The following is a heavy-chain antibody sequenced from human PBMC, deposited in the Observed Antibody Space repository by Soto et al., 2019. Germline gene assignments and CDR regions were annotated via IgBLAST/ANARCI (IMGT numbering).Heavy chain of an antibody. Sequence: GGSLRLSCAASGFTFSSYSMNWVRQAPGKGLEWVSSISSSSSYIYYADSVKGRFTISRDNAKNSLYRQMNSLRAEDTAVYYCAREGRSGLIAVDVGAYFDYWGQGTLVTVSS. D-gene: IGHD6-19*01. CDR1: GFTFSSYS. CDR3: AREGRSGLIAVDVGAYFDY. CDR2: ISSSSSYI. V-gene: IGHV3-21*01. J-gene: IGHJ4*02.